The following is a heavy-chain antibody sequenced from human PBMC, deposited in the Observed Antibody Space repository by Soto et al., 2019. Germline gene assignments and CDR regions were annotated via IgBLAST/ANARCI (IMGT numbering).Heavy chain of an antibody. Sequence: PGGSLRLSCTASGFAFSSYAMNWVRQAPGKGLEWVTAISASGDRTYYSDSVKGRFTISRDNAKSTLYLQMNSLRAEDTAVYYCARGAGTTYYFDYWGQGTLVTVSS. CDR2: ISASGDRT. CDR1: GFAFSSYA. CDR3: ARGAGTTYYFDY. V-gene: IGHV3-23*01. D-gene: IGHD1-1*01. J-gene: IGHJ4*02.